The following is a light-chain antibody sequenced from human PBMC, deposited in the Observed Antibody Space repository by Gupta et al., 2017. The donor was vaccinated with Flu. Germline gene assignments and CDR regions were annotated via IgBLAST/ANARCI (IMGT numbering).Light chain of an antibody. CDR3: QHENESPYT. J-gene: IGKJ3*01. V-gene: IGKV1-16*01. CDR1: QDISNY. Sequence: PASLSASVGDRVTLTCRASQDISNYLGWYQQKPGKAPKSVIYGASVLQTGVPSRFSGSGSGTDFTLTISSLQPEDFAIYYCQHENESPYTFGHGTKVDFK. CDR2: GAS.